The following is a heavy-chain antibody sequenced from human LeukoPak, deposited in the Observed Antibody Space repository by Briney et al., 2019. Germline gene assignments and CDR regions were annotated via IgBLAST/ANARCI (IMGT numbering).Heavy chain of an antibody. Sequence: ASVKVSCKASGYTFTSYGISWVRQAPGQGLEWMGWINPNSGGTNYAQKFQGRVTMARDTSISTAYIELSRLRSDDTAVYYCARSWSSGPGDYWGQGTLVTVSS. J-gene: IGHJ4*02. CDR1: GYTFTSYG. D-gene: IGHD2-15*01. CDR3: ARSWSSGPGDY. CDR2: INPNSGGT. V-gene: IGHV1-2*02.